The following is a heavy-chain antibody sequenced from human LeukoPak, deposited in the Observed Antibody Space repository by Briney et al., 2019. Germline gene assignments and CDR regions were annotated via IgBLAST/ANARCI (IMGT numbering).Heavy chain of an antibody. CDR2: ISYDGSNK. D-gene: IGHD6-13*01. J-gene: IGHJ4*02. CDR3: AKFKYSSSWYAPIDY. Sequence: GGSLRLSCAASGFTFSSYGMHWVRQAPGKELEWVAVISYDGSNKYYADSVKGRFTISRDNSKNTLYLQMNSLRAEDTAVYYCAKFKYSSSWYAPIDYWGQGTLVTVSS. CDR1: GFTFSSYG. V-gene: IGHV3-30*18.